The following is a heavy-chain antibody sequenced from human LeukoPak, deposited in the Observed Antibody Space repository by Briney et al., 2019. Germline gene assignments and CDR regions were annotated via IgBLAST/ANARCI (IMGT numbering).Heavy chain of an antibody. CDR2: ISSSSSYI. CDR1: GFTFSSYS. J-gene: IGHJ3*02. V-gene: IGHV3-21*01. D-gene: IGHD6-13*01. CDR3: ARSGSPGSSWYGDAFDI. Sequence: GGSLRLSCAASGFTFSSYSMNWVRQAPGKGLEWVSSISSSSSYIYYADSVKGRFTISRDNAKNSLYLQMYSLRAEDTAVYYCARSGSPGSSWYGDAFDIWGQGTMVTVSS.